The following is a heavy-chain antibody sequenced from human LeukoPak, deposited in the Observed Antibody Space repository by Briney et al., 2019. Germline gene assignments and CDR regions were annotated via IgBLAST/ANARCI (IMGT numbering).Heavy chain of an antibody. CDR2: IKQDGSEK. CDR3: ARAWGTAMVPSYCDY. D-gene: IGHD5-18*01. J-gene: IGHJ4*02. CDR1: GFTFSSYW. V-gene: IGHV3-7*01. Sequence: PGGSLRLSCAASGFTFSSYWMSWVRQAPGKGLEWVANIKQDGSEKYYVDSVKGRFTISRDNAKNSLYLQMNSLRAEDTAVYYCARAWGTAMVPSYCDYWGQGTLVTVSS.